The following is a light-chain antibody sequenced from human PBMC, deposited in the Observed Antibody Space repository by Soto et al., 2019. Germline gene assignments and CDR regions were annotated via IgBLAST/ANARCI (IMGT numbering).Light chain of an antibody. V-gene: IGKV1-5*03. CDR2: KAS. J-gene: IGKJ1*01. CDR1: QTISSW. Sequence: TQSPSTLSGSVGDRVTITFRASQTISSWLAWYQQKPGKAPKLLIYKASTLKSGVPSRFSGSGSGTEFTLTISSLQPDDFATYYCQHYNSYSEAFGQGTKVDI. CDR3: QHYNSYSEA.